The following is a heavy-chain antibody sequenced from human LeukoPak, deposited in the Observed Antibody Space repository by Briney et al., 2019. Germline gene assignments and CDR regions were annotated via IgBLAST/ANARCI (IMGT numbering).Heavy chain of an antibody. CDR3: ARWIAARFDP. D-gene: IGHD6-6*01. Sequence: NTSETLSLTCTVSGGSISSGSYYWSWIRQPAGKGLEWIGRIYTSGSTNYNPSLKSRVTMSVDTSKNQFSLKLSSVTAADTAVYYCARWIAARFDPWGQGTLVTVSS. J-gene: IGHJ5*02. CDR2: IYTSGST. CDR1: GGSISSGSYY. V-gene: IGHV4-61*02.